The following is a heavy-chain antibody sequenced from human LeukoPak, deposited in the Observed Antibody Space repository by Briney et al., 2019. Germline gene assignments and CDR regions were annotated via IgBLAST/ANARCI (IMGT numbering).Heavy chain of an antibody. CDR1: GFTFSIYA. CDR3: ARDLWDFWSGFDY. D-gene: IGHD3-3*01. V-gene: IGHV3-23*01. CDR2: ISGSGGST. J-gene: IGHJ4*02. Sequence: GGCLRLSCAASGFTFSIYAMSWDRHAPRKGLEWVSAISGSGGSTYYADSVKGRFTISRDNAKNSLYLQMNSLRAEDTAVYYCARDLWDFWSGFDYWGQGTLVTVSS.